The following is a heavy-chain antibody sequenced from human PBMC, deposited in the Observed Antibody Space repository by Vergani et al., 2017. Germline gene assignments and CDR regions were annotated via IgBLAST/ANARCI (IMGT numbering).Heavy chain of an antibody. D-gene: IGHD6-19*01. CDR1: GFTSSGSA. V-gene: IGHV3-73*01. Sequence: EVQLVESGGGLVQPGGSLKLSCAASGFTSSGSAMHWVRQASGKGLEWVGRIRSKANSYATAYAASVKGRFTISRDDSKNTAYRQMNSLNTEDTAVYYCTRKAVAGTGGDYWGQGTLVSVSS. J-gene: IGHJ4*02. CDR2: IRSKANSYAT. CDR3: TRKAVAGTGGDY.